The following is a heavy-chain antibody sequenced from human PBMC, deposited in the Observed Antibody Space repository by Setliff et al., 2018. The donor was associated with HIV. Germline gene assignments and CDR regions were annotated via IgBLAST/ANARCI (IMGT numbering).Heavy chain of an antibody. CDR3: ARRPAFNAFDI. V-gene: IGHV4-59*08. D-gene: IGHD6-25*01. J-gene: IGHJ3*02. CDR1: AFSMSSYY. CDR2: VYYTGST. Sequence: SETLSLTCSVSAFSMSSYYWSFIRQPPGKGLEWIGCVYYTGSTNYSPSLKSRVTISVDTSKTQFSLKLSSVTAADTAVYYCARRPAFNAFDIWGQGTTVTVSS.